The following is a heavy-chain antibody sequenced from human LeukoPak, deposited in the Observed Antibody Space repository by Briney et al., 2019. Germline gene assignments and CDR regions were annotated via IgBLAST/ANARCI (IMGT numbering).Heavy chain of an antibody. J-gene: IGHJ4*02. Sequence: GGSLRLSCAAPGFTFSSYAMSWVRQAPGKGLEWVSAISGSGGSTYYADSVKGRFTISRDNSKNTLYLQMNSLRAEDTAVYYCAREPHYDSSGYYYVFVGYFDYWGQGTLVTVSS. CDR2: ISGSGGST. V-gene: IGHV3-23*01. CDR3: AREPHYDSSGYYYVFVGYFDY. CDR1: GFTFSSYA. D-gene: IGHD3-22*01.